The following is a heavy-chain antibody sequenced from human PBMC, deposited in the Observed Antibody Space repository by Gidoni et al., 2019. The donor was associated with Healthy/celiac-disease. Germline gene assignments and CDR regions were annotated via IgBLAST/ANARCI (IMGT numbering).Heavy chain of an antibody. Sequence: QVQLQESGPGLLQPSQTRSLTCPVSGRSTSSGSYYWRWLRQPAGKGLEWIGRIYTRGSTHSNPSLKSRVTMSVDTSKNQFSLKLSSVTAADTAVYYCARELTTVVDSWGQGTLVTVSS. CDR1: GRSTSSGSYY. V-gene: IGHV4-61*02. J-gene: IGHJ4*02. CDR3: ARELTTVVDS. D-gene: IGHD4-17*01. CDR2: IYTRGST.